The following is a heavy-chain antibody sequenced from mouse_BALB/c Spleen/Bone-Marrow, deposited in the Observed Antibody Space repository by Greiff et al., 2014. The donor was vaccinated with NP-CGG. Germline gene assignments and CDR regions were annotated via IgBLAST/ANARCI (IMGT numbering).Heavy chain of an antibody. D-gene: IGHD2-4*01. CDR2: IHPSDIET. J-gene: IGHJ3*01. Sequence: QVQLQQPGAELVRPGASVKLSCKASGYSFTIYWMNWVKQRPGQGLEWIGMIHPSDIETRLNQKFKDKATLTVDRSSNTAYMQLSSPTSEDSAVYYCARGEITAFAYWGQGTLVTVSA. CDR1: GYSFTIYW. V-gene: IGHV1-61*01. CDR3: ARGEITAFAY.